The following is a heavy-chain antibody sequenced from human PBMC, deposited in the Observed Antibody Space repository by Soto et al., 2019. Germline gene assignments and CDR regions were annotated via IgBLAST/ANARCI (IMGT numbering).Heavy chain of an antibody. Sequence: SVKVSCTASGGTFSSYAISWVRQAPGQGLEWMGGIIPIFGTANYAQKFQGRVTITADESTSTVYMELSSLRSDDTAIYYCARSSGGNFGIILEGSNWFDPWCQGMLVTVSS. CDR3: ARSSGGNFGIILEGSNWFDP. D-gene: IGHD3-3*01. V-gene: IGHV1-69*13. J-gene: IGHJ5*02. CDR1: GGTFSSYA. CDR2: IIPIFGTA.